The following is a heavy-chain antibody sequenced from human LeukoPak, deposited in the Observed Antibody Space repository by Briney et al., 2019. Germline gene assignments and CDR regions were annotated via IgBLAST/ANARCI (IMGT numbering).Heavy chain of an antibody. D-gene: IGHD6-13*01. V-gene: IGHV4-38-2*02. J-gene: IGHJ4*02. CDR1: GYSISSGYY. CDR3: ARAGWAAAGSYYFDY. CDR2: IYHSGST. Sequence: SETLSLTCTVSGYSISSGYYWGWIRQPPGKGLEWIGSIYHSGSTYYNPSLKSRVTISVDTSKNQFSLKLSSVTAADTAVYYCARAGWAAAGSYYFDYWGQGTLVTVSS.